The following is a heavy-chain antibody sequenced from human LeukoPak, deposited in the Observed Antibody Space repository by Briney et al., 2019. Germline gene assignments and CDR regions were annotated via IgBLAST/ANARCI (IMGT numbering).Heavy chain of an antibody. CDR1: GGSIRSTTYY. CDR3: ARAPHFFDTSGSRYYFDY. V-gene: IGHV4-39*07. CDR2: IYYSGNT. J-gene: IGHJ4*02. Sequence: TSETLSLTCSVSGGSIRSTTYYWGWIRQPPGKGLEWIGSIYYSGNTYYSPSLMSRVTISVDTSKNQFSLNLSSVTAADTAVYFCARAPHFFDTSGSRYYFDYWGQGALVTVSS. D-gene: IGHD3-22*01.